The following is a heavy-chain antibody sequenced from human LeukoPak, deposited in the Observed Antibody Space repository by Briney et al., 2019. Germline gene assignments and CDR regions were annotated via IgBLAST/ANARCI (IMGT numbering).Heavy chain of an antibody. Sequence: SETLSLTCTVSGGSINNYYWGWIRQPPGKGLEWIGYISYTGSTSYNPSLKSRVTISVDTSKNQFSLRLSSVTAADTAVYHCARVERGYSYGPFDYWGQGTLVTVSS. J-gene: IGHJ4*02. CDR2: ISYTGST. D-gene: IGHD5-18*01. CDR3: ARVERGYSYGPFDY. CDR1: GGSINNYY. V-gene: IGHV4-59*01.